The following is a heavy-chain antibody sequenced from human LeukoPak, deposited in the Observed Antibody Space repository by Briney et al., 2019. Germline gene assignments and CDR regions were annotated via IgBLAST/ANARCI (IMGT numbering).Heavy chain of an antibody. D-gene: IGHD6-19*01. CDR2: ISSSSSYI. J-gene: IGHJ4*02. CDR1: GFTFSSYS. Sequence: GGSLRLSCAASGFTFSSYSMNWVRQAPGKGLEWVSSISSSSSYIYYADSVKGRFTISRDNAKNSLYLQMNSLRAEDTAVYYCAKVSVAGTSKYYFDYWGQGTLVTVSS. V-gene: IGHV3-21*01. CDR3: AKVSVAGTSKYYFDY.